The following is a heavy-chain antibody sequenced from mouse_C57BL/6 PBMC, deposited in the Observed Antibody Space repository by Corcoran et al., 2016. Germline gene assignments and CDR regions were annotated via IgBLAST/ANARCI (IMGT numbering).Heavy chain of an antibody. CDR1: GYTFTDYY. CDR2: INPNNGGT. D-gene: IGHD3-2*02. Sequence: EVQLQQSGPELVKPGASVKISCKASGYTFTDYYMNWVKQSHGKSLEWIGDINPNNGGTSYNQKFKGKATLTVDKSSSTAYMELRSLTSEDSAVDYCARGSSSGYLYAMDYWGQGTSVTVSS. V-gene: IGHV1-26*01. J-gene: IGHJ4*01. CDR3: ARGSSSGYLYAMDY.